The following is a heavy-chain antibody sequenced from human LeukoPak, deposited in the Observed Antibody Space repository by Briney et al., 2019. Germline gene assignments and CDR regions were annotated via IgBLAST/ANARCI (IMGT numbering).Heavy chain of an antibody. CDR3: AKDRRGALRYFDGTFDY. V-gene: IGHV3-30*18. D-gene: IGHD3-9*01. CDR1: GFTFSSYG. J-gene: IGHJ4*02. Sequence: PGGSLRLSCAASGFTFSSYGMHWVRQAPGKGLEWVAVISYDGSNKYYAGSVKGRFTISRDNSKNTLYLQMNSLRAEDTAVYYCAKDRRGALRYFDGTFDYWGQGTLVTVSS. CDR2: ISYDGSNK.